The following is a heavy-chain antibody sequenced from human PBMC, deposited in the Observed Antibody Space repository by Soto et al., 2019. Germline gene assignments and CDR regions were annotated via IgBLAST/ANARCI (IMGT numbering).Heavy chain of an antibody. V-gene: IGHV4-30-2*01. D-gene: IGHD3-3*01. Sequence: SETLSLTCAVSGGSISSGGYSWCWIRQPPGKGLEWIGYIYHSGSTYYNPSLKSRVTISVDRSKNQFSLKLSSVTAADTAVYYCARVPTYYDFWSGYYGGGYFDYWGQGTLVTVSS. CDR3: ARVPTYYDFWSGYYGGGYFDY. J-gene: IGHJ4*02. CDR2: IYHSGST. CDR1: GGSISSGGYS.